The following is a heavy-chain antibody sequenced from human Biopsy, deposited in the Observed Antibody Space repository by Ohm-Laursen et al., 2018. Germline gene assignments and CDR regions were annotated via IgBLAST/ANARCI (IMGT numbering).Heavy chain of an antibody. Sequence: GTLSLTCPVSGESMGTYYWTWIRQPPGKGLEWIASIYYSGTTNKNPSLKSRVTISVDTSKRQFYLELSSVTAADAAIYYCARVRGGFLEWFDYWGQGTLITVSS. V-gene: IGHV4-59*01. CDR2: IYYSGTT. J-gene: IGHJ5*01. CDR1: GESMGTYY. D-gene: IGHD3-3*01. CDR3: ARVRGGFLEWFDY.